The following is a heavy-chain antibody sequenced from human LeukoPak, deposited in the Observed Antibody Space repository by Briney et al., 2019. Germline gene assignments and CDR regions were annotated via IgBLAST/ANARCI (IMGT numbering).Heavy chain of an antibody. V-gene: IGHV4-59*02. J-gene: IGHJ4*02. Sequence: SETLSLTCTVSGGSVSNYYWSWIRQSPGKGLEWIGYIYYTETSYNPSLKSRVTISADTSKNQFSLKLYSVTAADTAVYYCARGIDTYYYDSSGYYPKGCFDYWGQGTLVTVSS. CDR3: ARGIDTYYYDSSGYYPKGCFDY. D-gene: IGHD3-22*01. CDR2: IYYTET. CDR1: GGSVSNYY.